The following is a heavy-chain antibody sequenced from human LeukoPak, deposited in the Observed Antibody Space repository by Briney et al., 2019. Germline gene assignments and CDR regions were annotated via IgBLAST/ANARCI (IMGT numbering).Heavy chain of an antibody. J-gene: IGHJ4*02. CDR1: GYTFTSYG. CDR3: ARDERPTLRYSGSSQFDY. Sequence: GASVKVSCKASGYTFTSYGISWVRQAPGQGLEWMGWISAYNGNTNYAQKLQGRVTMTTDTSTSTAYMELRSLRSDDTAVYYCARDERPTLRYSGSSQFDYWGQGTLVTVSS. CDR2: ISAYNGNT. D-gene: IGHD1-26*01. V-gene: IGHV1-18*01.